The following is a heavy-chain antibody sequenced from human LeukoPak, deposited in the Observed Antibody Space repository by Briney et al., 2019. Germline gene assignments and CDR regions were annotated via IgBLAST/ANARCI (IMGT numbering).Heavy chain of an antibody. V-gene: IGHV4-59*08. J-gene: IGHJ4*02. CDR2: ISYSGST. D-gene: IGHD3-10*01. CDR1: GGFISTYY. Sequence: PSETLSLTCTVSGGFISTYYWTWIRQPPGKGLEWIGSISYSGSTNYSPSLEGRVTMSVDTSKNQFSLKLRAVTAADTAVYFRARQELSYGSGSHFDYWGQGILVTVSS. CDR3: ARQELSYGSGSHFDY.